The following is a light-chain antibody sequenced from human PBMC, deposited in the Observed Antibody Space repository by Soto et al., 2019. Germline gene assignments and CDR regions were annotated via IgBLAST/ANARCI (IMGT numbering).Light chain of an antibody. CDR3: QQYNGFSRT. CDR1: QSISTS. V-gene: IGKV1-5*01. J-gene: IGKJ1*01. CDR2: DAT. Sequence: DIQMTQSPSTLSASVGDRVTITCRASQSISTSLAWYQQKPGKAPKFLIYDATSLESGVPSRFSRSGSGTEFTLTICRRQPDDIGSYYCQQYNGFSRTFGQGTKVE.